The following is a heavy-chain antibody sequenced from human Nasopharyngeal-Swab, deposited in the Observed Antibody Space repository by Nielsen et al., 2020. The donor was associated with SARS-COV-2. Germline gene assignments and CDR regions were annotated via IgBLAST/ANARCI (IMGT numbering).Heavy chain of an antibody. CDR2: ISSSSSYI. CDR3: ARDGLDYDFWSAYFMDV. Sequence: GGSLRLSCAASGFTFNKYNFNWVRQAPGKGLEWVSSISSSSSYIYYADSVKGRFTISRDNAKNSIYLQMNSLRADDTAVYYCARDGLDYDFWSAYFMDVWGQGTTVTVSS. D-gene: IGHD3-3*01. V-gene: IGHV3-21*01. J-gene: IGHJ6*02. CDR1: GFTFNKYN.